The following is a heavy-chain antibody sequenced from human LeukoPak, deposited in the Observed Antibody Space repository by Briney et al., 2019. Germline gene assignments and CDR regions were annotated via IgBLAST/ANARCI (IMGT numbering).Heavy chain of an antibody. J-gene: IGHJ6*03. Sequence: PSGTLSLTCAVYGGSFSGYYWSWIRQPPGKGLEWIGEISHSGSTNYNPSLKSRVTISVDTSKNQFSLKLSSVTAADTAVYYCARASRYYYGSGYYMDVWGKGTTVTVSS. D-gene: IGHD3-10*01. CDR2: ISHSGST. V-gene: IGHV4-34*01. CDR1: GGSFSGYY. CDR3: ARASRYYYGSGYYMDV.